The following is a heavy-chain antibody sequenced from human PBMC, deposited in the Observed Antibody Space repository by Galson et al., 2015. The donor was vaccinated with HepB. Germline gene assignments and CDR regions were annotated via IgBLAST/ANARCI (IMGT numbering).Heavy chain of an antibody. CDR3: AKDPRGGIYYGMDV. CDR2: ISYDGSNK. V-gene: IGHV3-30*18. CDR1: GFTFSSYG. J-gene: IGHJ6*02. D-gene: IGHD3-16*01. Sequence: SLRLSCAASGFTFSSYGMHWVRQAPGKGLELVAVISYDGSNKYYADSVKGRFTISRDNSKNTLYLQMNSLRAEDTAVYYCAKDPRGGIYYGMDVWGQGTTVTVSS.